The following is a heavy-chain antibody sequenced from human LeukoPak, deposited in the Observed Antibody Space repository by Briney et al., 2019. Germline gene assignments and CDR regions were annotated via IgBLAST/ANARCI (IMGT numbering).Heavy chain of an antibody. CDR1: GGSIGTYY. V-gene: IGHV4-59*01. D-gene: IGHD5-12*01. J-gene: IGHJ4*02. Sequence: PSETLSLTCTLSGGSIGTYYWSWIRQPPGKGLEWIGYIYHSGSTNYNPSLKSRVTISVDTSKNQFSLKLSSATAADTAVYYCARGGGYASPIGYWGQGALVTVSS. CDR3: ARGGGYASPIGY. CDR2: IYHSGST.